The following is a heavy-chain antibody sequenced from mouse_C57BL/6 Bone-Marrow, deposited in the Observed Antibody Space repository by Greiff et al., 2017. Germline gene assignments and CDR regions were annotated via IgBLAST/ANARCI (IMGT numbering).Heavy chain of an antibody. D-gene: IGHD1-1*01. CDR3: ARYYYGSTPFAY. V-gene: IGHV1-81*01. CDR2: IYPRSGNT. Sequence: QVQLKESGAELARPGASVKLSCKASGYTFTSYGISWVKQRTGQGLEWIGEIYPRSGNTYYNEQFKGKATLTADTSSSTAYMELLSLTSEDAAVYFCARYYYGSTPFAYWGQGTLVTVSA. CDR1: GYTFTSYG. J-gene: IGHJ3*01.